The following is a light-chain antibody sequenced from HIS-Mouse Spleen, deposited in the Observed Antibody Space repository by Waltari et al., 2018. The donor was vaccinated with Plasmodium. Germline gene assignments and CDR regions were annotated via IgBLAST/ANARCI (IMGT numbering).Light chain of an antibody. V-gene: IGLV1-44*01. CDR3: AAWDDSLNGPV. CDR1: RSNIGSNT. Sequence: QSVLTQPPSASGTPGQRVTISCSGSRSNIGSNTVHWYQQLPGTAPKPLIYSNNQRPSGVPDRFSGSKSGTSASLAISGLQSEDEADYYCAAWDDSLNGPVFGGGTKLTVL. J-gene: IGLJ2*01. CDR2: SNN.